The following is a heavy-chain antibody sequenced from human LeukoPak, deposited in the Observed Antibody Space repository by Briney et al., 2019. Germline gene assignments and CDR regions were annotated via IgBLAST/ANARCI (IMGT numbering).Heavy chain of an antibody. J-gene: IGHJ5*02. CDR3: ARGGPLPAAIFRWFDP. CDR1: GFTFSSYA. Sequence: GGSLRLSCAASGFTFSSYAMHWVRQAPGKGLEWVAVISYDGSNKYYADSVKGRFTISRDNSKNTLYLQMNSLRAEDTAVYYCARGGPLPAAIFRWFDPWGQGTLVTVSS. V-gene: IGHV3-30*04. CDR2: ISYDGSNK. D-gene: IGHD2-2*01.